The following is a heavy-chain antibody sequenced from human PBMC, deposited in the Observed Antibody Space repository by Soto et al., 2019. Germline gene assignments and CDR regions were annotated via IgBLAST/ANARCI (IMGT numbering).Heavy chain of an antibody. D-gene: IGHD4-17*01. CDR3: AKEQLTTTVTTVGF. CDR1: GCTFSNYG. Sequence: QVQLVESGGGVVQPGRSLRLSCAASGCTFSNYGKHWVRQAPGKGLEWVAVISYHGSDKYYADSVKGRFTIARDNSKNPLYPQIDSPRAEDTAVYSCAKEQLTTTVTTVGFWGQGTLVTVPS. J-gene: IGHJ4*02. CDR2: ISYHGSDK. V-gene: IGHV3-30*18.